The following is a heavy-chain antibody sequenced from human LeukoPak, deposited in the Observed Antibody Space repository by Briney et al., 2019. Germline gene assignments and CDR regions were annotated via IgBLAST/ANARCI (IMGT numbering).Heavy chain of an antibody. Sequence: SETLSLTCAVYGGSFSGYYWSWIRQPPGKGLEWIGEINHSGSTNYNPSLKSRVTISVDTSKNQFSLKLSSVTAADTAVCYCARGPSVHYYDSSGEKRRAWRAFDYWGQGTLVTVSS. D-gene: IGHD3-22*01. CDR2: INHSGST. J-gene: IGHJ4*02. V-gene: IGHV4-34*01. CDR3: ARGPSVHYYDSSGEKRRAWRAFDY. CDR1: GGSFSGYY.